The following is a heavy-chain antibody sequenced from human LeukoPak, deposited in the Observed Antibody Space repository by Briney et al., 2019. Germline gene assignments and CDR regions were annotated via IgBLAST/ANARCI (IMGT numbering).Heavy chain of an antibody. V-gene: IGHV3-23*01. D-gene: IGHD2-21*02. J-gene: IGHJ6*03. CDR2: ISGSGGST. CDR3: AKRGDRLAAYYYYYMDV. Sequence: GGSLTLSCPPSGFTFSSYAMSWVRQAPGKGLEWVSAISGSGGSTYYADSVKGRFTISRDNSKNTLYLQINSLSAEDTAVYYCAKRGDRLAAYYYYYMDVWGKGTTVTVSS. CDR1: GFTFSSYA.